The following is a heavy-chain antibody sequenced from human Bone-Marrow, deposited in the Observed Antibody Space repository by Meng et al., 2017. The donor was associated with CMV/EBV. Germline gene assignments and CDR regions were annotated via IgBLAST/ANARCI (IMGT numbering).Heavy chain of an antibody. Sequence: GGSLRLSCAASGFTFSDYYMSWIRQAPGKGLEWVSYISSSGSTIYYADSVKGRFTISRDNAKNSLYLQMNSLRAEDTAVYYCASTTSSGWYRWFDPWGQGTLVTVSS. CDR2: ISSSGSTI. CDR3: ASTTSSGWYRWFDP. D-gene: IGHD6-19*01. V-gene: IGHV3-11*04. CDR1: GFTFSDYY. J-gene: IGHJ5*02.